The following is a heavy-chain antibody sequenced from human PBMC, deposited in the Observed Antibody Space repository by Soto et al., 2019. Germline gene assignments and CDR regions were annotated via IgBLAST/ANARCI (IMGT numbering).Heavy chain of an antibody. D-gene: IGHD4-17*01. Sequence: SAATLVNPIHTLTLTCTFSGFSLSTSGMCVSWIRQPPGKALEWLALIDWDDDKYYSTSLKTRLTISKDTSKNQVVLTMTNMDPVDKATYSCARGVGDLLLKSRPYYSGYPCKGPLFTVSS. CDR3: ARGVGDLLLKSRPYYSGY. V-gene: IGHV2-70*01. CDR1: GFSLSTSGMC. CDR2: IDWDDDK. J-gene: IGHJ4*02.